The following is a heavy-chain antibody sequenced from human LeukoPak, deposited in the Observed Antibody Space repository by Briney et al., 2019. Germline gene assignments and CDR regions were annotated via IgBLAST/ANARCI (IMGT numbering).Heavy chain of an antibody. CDR1: GYTFTRYY. Sequence: ASVKVSCKASGYTFTRYYLHWVRQAPGQGLEWVGRIDPKNGGAAYAQKFQGRVTMTRDTSISTAYMELSSLTSDDTAVYFCARDSRVSADYWGQGTLVTVSA. J-gene: IGHJ4*02. D-gene: IGHD2-8*01. CDR2: IDPKNGGA. CDR3: ARDSRVSADY. V-gene: IGHV1-2*06.